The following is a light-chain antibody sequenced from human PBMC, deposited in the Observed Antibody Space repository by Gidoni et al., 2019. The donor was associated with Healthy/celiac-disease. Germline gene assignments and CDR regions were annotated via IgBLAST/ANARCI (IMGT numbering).Light chain of an antibody. V-gene: IGLV1-44*01. Sequence: QSVLTQPPSASGTPGQRVTISCSGSSANIGSNPVNWYQQLPGTAPKLLLYSNNQRPSGVPDRFSGSKAGTSASLAISGLQSEDEADYYCAAWDDSLRVFGGGTKLTVL. CDR1: SANIGSNP. CDR2: SNN. CDR3: AAWDDSLRV. J-gene: IGLJ2*01.